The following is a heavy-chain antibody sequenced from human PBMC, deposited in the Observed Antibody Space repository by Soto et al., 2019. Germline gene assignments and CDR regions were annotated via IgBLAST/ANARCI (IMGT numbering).Heavy chain of an antibody. Sequence: EVQLLESGGGLVQPGGSLRLSCAASGFTFSNYAMTWVRQAPGKGLEWVSAISGGATYYADSVKGRFTISRDDSKNTLYLQMNSLRPEDTAVYYCATDGYGDLLNWFDPWGQGTLVTVSS. CDR1: GFTFSNYA. D-gene: IGHD4-17*01. V-gene: IGHV3-23*01. CDR2: ISGGAT. J-gene: IGHJ5*02. CDR3: ATDGYGDLLNWFDP.